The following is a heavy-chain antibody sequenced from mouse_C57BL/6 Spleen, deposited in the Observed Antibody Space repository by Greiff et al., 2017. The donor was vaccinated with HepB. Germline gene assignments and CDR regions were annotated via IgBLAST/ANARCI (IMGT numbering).Heavy chain of an antibody. CDR2: IDPSDSET. Sequence: QVQLQQPGAELVRPGSSVKLSCKASGYTFTSYWMHWVKQRPIQGLEWIGNIDPSDSETHYNQKYKDKATLTVDKSSSTAYMQLSSLTSEDSAVYYCARGGIHYATNYDAMDYWGQGTSVTVSS. CDR1: GYTFTSYW. J-gene: IGHJ4*01. V-gene: IGHV1-52*01. D-gene: IGHD1-1*02. CDR3: ARGGIHYATNYDAMDY.